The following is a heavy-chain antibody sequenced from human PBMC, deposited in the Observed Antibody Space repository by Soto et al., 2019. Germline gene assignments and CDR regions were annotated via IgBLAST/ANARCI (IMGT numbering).Heavy chain of an antibody. Sequence: EVQLVESGGGLVQPGGSLRLSCAASGFTVSSSYMGWVRQAPGKGLEWVSSIYSGGNTYYADSVRRRFTISTDNSNDTPCRQVNSLIVEDTAMYYCARLLGFYWYFDLWGCCTLVTVSS. CDR1: GFTVSSSY. CDR3: ARLLGFYWYFDL. D-gene: IGHD3-16*01. CDR2: IYSGGNT. V-gene: IGHV3-66*01. J-gene: IGHJ2*01.